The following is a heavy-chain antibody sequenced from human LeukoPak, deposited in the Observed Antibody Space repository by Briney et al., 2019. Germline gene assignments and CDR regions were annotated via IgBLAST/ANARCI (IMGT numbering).Heavy chain of an antibody. V-gene: IGHV4-59*01. CDR2: IYYSGST. CDR1: GGSISSYY. J-gene: IGHJ4*02. Sequence: PSETLSLTCTVSGGSISSYYWSWIRQPPGKGLEWIGYIYYSGSTNYNPSLKSRVTISVDTSKNQFSLKLSSVTAADTAVYYCARAGIYSGYVLDYWGQGTLVTVSS. CDR3: ARAGIYSGYVLDY. D-gene: IGHD5-12*01.